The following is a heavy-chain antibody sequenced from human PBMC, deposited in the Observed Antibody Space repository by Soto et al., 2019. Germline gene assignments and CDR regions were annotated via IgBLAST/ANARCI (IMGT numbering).Heavy chain of an antibody. CDR2: IYYSGST. V-gene: IGHV4-31*03. Sequence: QVQLQESGPGLVKPSQTLSLTCTVSGGSISSGGYYWSWIRQHPGKGLEWIGYIYYSGSTYSYPSLKSRVTISVDSSKNQFSLKLSSVTAADTAVYYCASWGVWSGYYTGGTFDYWGQGTLVTVSS. D-gene: IGHD3-3*01. CDR3: ASWGVWSGYYTGGTFDY. CDR1: GGSISSGGYY. J-gene: IGHJ4*02.